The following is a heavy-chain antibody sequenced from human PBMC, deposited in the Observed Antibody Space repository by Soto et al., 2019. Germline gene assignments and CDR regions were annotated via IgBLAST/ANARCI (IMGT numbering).Heavy chain of an antibody. CDR2: ISGSGGST. CDR1: GFTFSSYA. J-gene: IGHJ4*02. Sequence: GGSLRLSCAASGFTFSSYAMSWVRQAPGKGLEWVSAISGSGGSTYYADSVKGRFTISRDNSKNTLYLQMNSLRAEDTAVYYCAKAPASGYYTSYYFDYWGKGTLVTVSS. CDR3: AKAPASGYYTSYYFDY. D-gene: IGHD3-3*01. V-gene: IGHV3-23*01.